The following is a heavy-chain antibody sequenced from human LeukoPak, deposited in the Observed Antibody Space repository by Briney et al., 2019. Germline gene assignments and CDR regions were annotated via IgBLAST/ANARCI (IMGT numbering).Heavy chain of an antibody. CDR2: INEDGSTT. CDR1: GFTFSSNG. J-gene: IGHJ4*02. Sequence: GGSLRLSSAASGFTFSSNGMHWVRQAPGKGLVWVSRINEDGSTTNYADSVKGRSTIFRDNAKNTLYLQMNSLRAEDTAVYYCVRDLGGRSGHWGQGTLVTVSS. D-gene: IGHD1-26*01. V-gene: IGHV3-74*01. CDR3: VRDLGGRSGH.